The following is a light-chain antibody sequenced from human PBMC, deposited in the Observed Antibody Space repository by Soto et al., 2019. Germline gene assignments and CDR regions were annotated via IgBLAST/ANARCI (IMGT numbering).Light chain of an antibody. J-gene: IGKJ1*01. CDR3: QPYNSYSEA. CDR2: KAS. V-gene: IGKV1-5*03. Sequence: DIQMTKSPSTLSGSVGDRVTITCRASQTISSWLAWYQQKPGKAPKLLIYKASTLKSGVPSRFSGSGSGTEFTLTISSLQPDDFATYYCQPYNSYSEAFGQGTKVDIK. CDR1: QTISSW.